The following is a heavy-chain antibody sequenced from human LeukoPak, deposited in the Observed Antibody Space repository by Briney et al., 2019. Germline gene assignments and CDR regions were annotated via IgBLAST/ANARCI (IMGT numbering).Heavy chain of an antibody. Sequence: PSETLYVNCTVSGGSIRDDNYYWSWIRQPPGKGLVWVASIYDNDNTYYSSSLKSRLTISVDTSENQFSLKLNSVTAADTAVYYCATLRSSGWPHVKTSWGKGTLVTVSS. D-gene: IGHD6-25*01. CDR2: IYDNDNT. CDR1: GGSIRDDNYY. V-gene: IGHV4-39*01. CDR3: ATLRSSGWPHVKTS. J-gene: IGHJ5*02.